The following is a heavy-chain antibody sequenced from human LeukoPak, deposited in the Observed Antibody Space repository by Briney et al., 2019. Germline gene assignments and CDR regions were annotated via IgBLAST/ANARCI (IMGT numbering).Heavy chain of an antibody. V-gene: IGHV5-51*01. Sequence: GESLKISCKGSGYSFGSHWIGWVRQMPGKGLEWMGIIYPGDSDTRYSPSFQGQVTISADQSINTAFLQWSSLKASDTAMYYCASHIYLSGYSWGQGALVTVSS. CDR3: ASHIYLSGYS. D-gene: IGHD5-12*01. CDR1: GYSFGSHW. CDR2: IYPGDSDT. J-gene: IGHJ4*02.